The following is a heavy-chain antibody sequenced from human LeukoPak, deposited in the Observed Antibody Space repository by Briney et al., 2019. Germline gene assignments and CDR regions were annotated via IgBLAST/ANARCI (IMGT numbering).Heavy chain of an antibody. V-gene: IGHV4-30-2*01. J-gene: IGHJ3*02. CDR3: ARDYYDSSGIDI. CDR2: IYHSGST. D-gene: IGHD3-22*01. Sequence: SETLSLTCAVSGGSISSGGYSWSWIRQPPGKGLEWIEYIYHSGSTYYNPSLKSRVTISVDRSKNQFSLKLSPVTAADTAVYYCARDYYDSSGIDIWGQGTMVTVSS. CDR1: GGSISSGGYS.